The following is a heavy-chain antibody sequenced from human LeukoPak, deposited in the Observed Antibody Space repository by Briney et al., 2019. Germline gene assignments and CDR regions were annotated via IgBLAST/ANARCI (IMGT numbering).Heavy chain of an antibody. J-gene: IGHJ4*02. V-gene: IGHV3-48*03. CDR1: GFTFSSYE. CDR2: ISSSGSTI. CDR3: AKMGATTWSHEDY. Sequence: GGSLRLSCAASGFTFSSYEMNWVRQAPGKELEWVSYISSSGSTIYYADSVKGRFTISRDNAKNSLYLQMNSLRAEDTAVYYCAKMGATTWSHEDYWGQGTLVTVSS. D-gene: IGHD1-26*01.